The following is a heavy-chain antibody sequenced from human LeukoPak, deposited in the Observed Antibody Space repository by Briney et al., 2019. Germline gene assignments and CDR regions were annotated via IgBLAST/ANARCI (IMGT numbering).Heavy chain of an antibody. CDR1: GYTFTSYY. CDR2: INPSGGST. D-gene: IGHD3-22*01. Sequence: ASVKVSCKASGYTFTSYYMHWVRQAPGQGLEWMGIINPSGGSTSYAQKFQGRVTMSRDTSTSTVYMELSSLRSEDTAVYYCAREGDSSGWYGGITKIVVVYDYWGQGTLVTVSS. V-gene: IGHV1-46*01. J-gene: IGHJ4*02. CDR3: AREGDSSGWYGGITKIVVVYDY.